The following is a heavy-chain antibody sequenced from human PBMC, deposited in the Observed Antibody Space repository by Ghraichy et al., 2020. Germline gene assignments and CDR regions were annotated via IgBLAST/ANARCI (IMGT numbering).Heavy chain of an antibody. J-gene: IGHJ6*02. D-gene: IGHD4-23*01. CDR3: ARDGAHDYGGNSAGMDV. Sequence: ASVKVSCKASGYTFTGYYMHWVRQAPGQGLEWMGRINPNSGGTNYAQKFQGRVTMTRDTSISTAYMELSRLRSDDTAVYYCARDGAHDYGGNSAGMDVWGQGTTVTVSS. CDR2: INPNSGGT. CDR1: GYTFTGYY. V-gene: IGHV1-2*06.